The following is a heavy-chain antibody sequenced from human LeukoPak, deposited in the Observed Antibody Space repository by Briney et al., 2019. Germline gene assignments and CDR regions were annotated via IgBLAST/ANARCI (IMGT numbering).Heavy chain of an antibody. Sequence: GGSLRLSCAASGFSFSTYDMSWVRQTPVKGLEWVSDISGSGHITDYADSVKGRFTISRDNSKYTLYLQMNSLRAEDTAVYYCAKEGVLVGARYFDYWGQGTLVTVSS. D-gene: IGHD1-26*01. V-gene: IGHV3-23*01. CDR2: ISGSGHIT. CDR3: AKEGVLVGARYFDY. CDR1: GFSFSTYD. J-gene: IGHJ4*02.